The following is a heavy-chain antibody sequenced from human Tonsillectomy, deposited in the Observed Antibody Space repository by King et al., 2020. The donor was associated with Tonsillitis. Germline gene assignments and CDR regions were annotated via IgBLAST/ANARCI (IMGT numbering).Heavy chain of an antibody. CDR2: ISYDGSNK. V-gene: IGHV3-30*18. CDR1: GFTFSSYG. D-gene: IGHD3-10*01. CDR3: AKDGGFGELYYYYGMDV. J-gene: IGHJ6*02. Sequence: VQLVESGGGVVQPGRSLRLSCAASGFTFSSYGMHWVRQAPGKGLEWVAVISYDGSNKYYADSVKGRFTISRDNSKNTLYLQMNSLRAEDTAVYYCAKDGGFGELYYYYGMDVWGQGTTVTVSS.